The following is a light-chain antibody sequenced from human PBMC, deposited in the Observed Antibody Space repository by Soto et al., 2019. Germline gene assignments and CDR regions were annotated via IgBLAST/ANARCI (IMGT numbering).Light chain of an antibody. CDR1: QGIRSW. J-gene: IGKJ4*01. V-gene: IGKV1-12*01. CDR2: AAS. CDR3: HRANSPLT. Sequence: IRMTQSPSSVPAAVGDRVTITCRASQGIRSWLAWHQQKPGKAPKLLLYAASTLQSGVPPRFSGSGSGTDFTLTISSLQPEDFETYHCHRANSPLTCGGGTNVEIK.